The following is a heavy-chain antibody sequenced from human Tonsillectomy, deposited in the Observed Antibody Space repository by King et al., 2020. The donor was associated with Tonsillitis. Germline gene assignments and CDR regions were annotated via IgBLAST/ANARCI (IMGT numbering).Heavy chain of an antibody. V-gene: IGHV3-30*04. Sequence: VQLVESGGGVVQPGRSLRLSCAASGFTFSSYAMHWVRQAPGKGLEWVAVISYDGSNKYYADSVKGRFTISRDNSKNTLYLQMNSLRTEDTAVYYCAREGIGVAVEYFRHWGQGTLVHRSS. CDR2: ISYDGSNK. CDR1: GFTFSSYA. CDR3: AREGIGVAVEYFRH. J-gene: IGHJ1*01. D-gene: IGHD6-19*01.